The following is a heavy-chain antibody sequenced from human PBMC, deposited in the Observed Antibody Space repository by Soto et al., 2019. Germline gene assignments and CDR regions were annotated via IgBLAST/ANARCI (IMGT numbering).Heavy chain of an antibody. CDR3: ARSLGKDAFDI. CDR1: GYTFTSYA. J-gene: IGHJ3*02. D-gene: IGHD1-26*01. CDR2: INAGNGNT. V-gene: IGHV1-3*01. Sequence: QAQLVQSGAEVKKPGASVKVSCKASGYTFTSYAMHWVRQAPGQRLEWMGWINAGNGNTKYSQKFQGRVTITRDTAASTAYMELSSLRSEDTAVYYCARSLGKDAFDIWGQGTMVTVSS.